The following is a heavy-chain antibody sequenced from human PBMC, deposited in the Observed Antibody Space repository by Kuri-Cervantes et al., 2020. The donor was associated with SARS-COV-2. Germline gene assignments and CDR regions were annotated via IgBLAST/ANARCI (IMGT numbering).Heavy chain of an antibody. V-gene: IGHV1-18*01. J-gene: IGHJ4*02. CDR2: ISAYNGDT. D-gene: IGHD6-19*01. CDR1: GYTFTSYA. Sequence: ASVKVSCKASGYTFTSYAMHWVRQAPGQGLEWMGWISAYNGDTNYAQKLQGRVTMTTDTSTSTAYMELSRLRSDDTAVYYCARDFFIAVSDTDYWGQGTLVTVSS. CDR3: ARDFFIAVSDTDY.